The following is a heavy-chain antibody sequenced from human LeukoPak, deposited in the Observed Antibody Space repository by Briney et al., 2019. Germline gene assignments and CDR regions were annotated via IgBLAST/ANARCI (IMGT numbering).Heavy chain of an antibody. CDR2: IYPGDSNT. CDR1: GYSFTSYW. J-gene: IGHJ3*02. V-gene: IGHV5-51*01. CDR3: ASSIVATEYDAFDI. Sequence: GESLKISCRGSGYSFTSYWIGWVRQMPGKGLEWMGIIYPGDSNTRYSPSFQGQVTISADKSISTAYLQWSSLKASDTAMYYCASSIVATEYDAFDIWGQGTMVTVSS. D-gene: IGHD5-12*01.